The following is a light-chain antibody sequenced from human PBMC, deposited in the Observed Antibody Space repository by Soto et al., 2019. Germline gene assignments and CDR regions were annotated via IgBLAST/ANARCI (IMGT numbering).Light chain of an antibody. CDR1: SSDVGGYNY. Sequence: QSALTQPASVSGSPGQSITISCTGTSSDVGGYNYVFWYQHHPGKAPKLIIYEVSNRPSGVSNRFSGSKSGDTASLTISGLQAEDEADYYCSSYTSSSTLYVFGTGTKLTVL. V-gene: IGLV2-14*01. J-gene: IGLJ1*01. CDR3: SSYTSSSTLYV. CDR2: EVS.